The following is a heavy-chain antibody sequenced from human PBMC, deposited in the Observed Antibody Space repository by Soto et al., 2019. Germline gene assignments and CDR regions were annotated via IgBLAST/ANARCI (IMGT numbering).Heavy chain of an antibody. CDR2: IIPIFGTA. CDR3: ARGDSSPGDWFDP. V-gene: IGHV1-69*01. J-gene: IGHJ5*02. Sequence: SCKASGGTFSSYAINWVRQAPGQGLEWMGGIIPIFGTANYAQKFQGRVTITADESTSTAYMELSSLRSEDTAVYYCARGDSSPGDWFDPWGQGTLVTVSS. CDR1: GGTFSSYA. D-gene: IGHD6-19*01.